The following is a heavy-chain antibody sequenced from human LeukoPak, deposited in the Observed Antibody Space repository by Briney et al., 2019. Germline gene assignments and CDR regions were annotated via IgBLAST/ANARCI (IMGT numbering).Heavy chain of an antibody. J-gene: IGHJ6*03. Sequence: ASVKVSCKASGYTFTGYYMHWVRQAPGQGLEWMGWINPNSGGTNYAQKFQGRVTMTRDTSISTAYMELSGLRSDDTAVYYCARTSRGHGYMDVWGKGTTVTVSS. D-gene: IGHD3-10*01. V-gene: IGHV1-2*02. CDR1: GYTFTGYY. CDR2: INPNSGGT. CDR3: ARTSRGHGYMDV.